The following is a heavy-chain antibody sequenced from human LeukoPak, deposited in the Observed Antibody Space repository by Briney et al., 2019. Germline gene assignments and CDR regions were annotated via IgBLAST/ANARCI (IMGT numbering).Heavy chain of an antibody. CDR2: FDPEDGET. J-gene: IGHJ4*02. Sequence: ASVKVSCKVSGYTLTELSMHWVRQAPGRGLEWMGGFDPEDGETIYAQKFQGRVTMTEDTSTDTAYMELSSLRSEDTAVYYCATPTHSGFLEWLPSFDYWGQGTLVTVSP. V-gene: IGHV1-24*01. CDR3: ATPTHSGFLEWLPSFDY. D-gene: IGHD3-3*01. CDR1: GYTLTELS.